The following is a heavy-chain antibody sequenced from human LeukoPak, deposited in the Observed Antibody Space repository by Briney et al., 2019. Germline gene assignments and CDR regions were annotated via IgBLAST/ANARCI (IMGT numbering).Heavy chain of an antibody. V-gene: IGHV4-59*01. CDR2: IYYSGST. J-gene: IGHJ4*02. CDR1: GGSISSYY. Sequence: PSETLSLTCTVSGGSISSYYWSWIRQPPGKGLEWIGDIYYSGSTNYNPSRKSRVTMSVDTSKNQFSLNLSSVTAAETVVYYCARYGLAYTYVFWGQGTLVTVSS. D-gene: IGHD5-18*01. CDR3: ARYGLAYTYVF.